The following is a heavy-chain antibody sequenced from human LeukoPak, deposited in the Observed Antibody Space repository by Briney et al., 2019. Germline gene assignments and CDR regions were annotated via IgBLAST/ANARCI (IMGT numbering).Heavy chain of an antibody. J-gene: IGHJ4*02. CDR1: GFMFSDHA. CDR3: ARQMTSTRLFDS. D-gene: IGHD5/OR15-5a*01. CDR2: LGSDGSKK. Sequence: PGGSLRLSCVASGFMFSDHAFHWVRQSPDKGLEGVALLGSDGSKKYYADSVQGRFTVSRENSKNALFLQMNTLRADDTAVYFCARQMTSTRLFDSWGQGTLVTVSS. V-gene: IGHV3-30*04.